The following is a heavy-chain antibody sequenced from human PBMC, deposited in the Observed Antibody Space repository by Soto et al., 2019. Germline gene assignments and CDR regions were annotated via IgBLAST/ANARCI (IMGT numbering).Heavy chain of an antibody. D-gene: IGHD6-13*01. Sequence: EVQLLESGGGLVQPGGSLRLSCAASGFTFSSYAMSWVRQAPGKGLEWASAISGSGGSTYYADSVKGRFTISRDNSKNTLYLQMNSLRAEDTAVYYCAKPSRESSSWYDAFDIWGQGTMVTVSS. CDR1: GFTFSSYA. CDR3: AKPSRESSSWYDAFDI. J-gene: IGHJ3*02. V-gene: IGHV3-23*01. CDR2: ISGSGGST.